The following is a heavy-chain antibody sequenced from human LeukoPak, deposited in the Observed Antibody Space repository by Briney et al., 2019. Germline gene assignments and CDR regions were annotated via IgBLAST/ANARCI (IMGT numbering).Heavy chain of an antibody. CDR3: ARSDIVVVTGFDP. V-gene: IGHV4-61*02. D-gene: IGHD2-21*02. Sequence: PSQTLSLTCTVSGGSISSGSYYWSWIRQPAGKGLEWIGRIYTSGSTNYNPSLKSRVTISVDTSKNQFSLKLSSVTAADTAVYYCARSDIVVVTGFDPWGQGTLVTVSS. CDR2: IYTSGST. J-gene: IGHJ5*02. CDR1: GGSISSGSYY.